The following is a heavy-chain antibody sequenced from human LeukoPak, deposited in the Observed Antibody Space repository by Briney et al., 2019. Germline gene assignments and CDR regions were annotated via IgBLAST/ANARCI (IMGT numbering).Heavy chain of an antibody. Sequence: SVKVSCKASGGTFSSYAISWVRQAPGQGLEWMGGIIPIFGTANYAQKFQGRVTITADVSTSTAYMELSSLRSEDTAVYYCARGVVGLYGMDVWGQGTTVTVSS. J-gene: IGHJ6*02. CDR3: ARGVVGLYGMDV. D-gene: IGHD2-15*01. V-gene: IGHV1-69*13. CDR1: GGTFSSYA. CDR2: IIPIFGTA.